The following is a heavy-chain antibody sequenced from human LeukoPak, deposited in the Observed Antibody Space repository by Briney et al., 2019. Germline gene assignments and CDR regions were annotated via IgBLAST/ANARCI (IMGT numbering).Heavy chain of an antibody. Sequence: QPGGSLRLSCAASGFTFSSYWMNWARQAPGKGLEWVASINHNGNVNYYVDSVKGRFTISRDNAKNSLYLQMNSLRAEDTAVYYCARDGVDHAFDIWGQGTMVTVSS. CDR2: INHNGNVN. CDR1: GFTFSSYW. CDR3: ARDGVDHAFDI. V-gene: IGHV3-7*03. D-gene: IGHD2-15*01. J-gene: IGHJ3*02.